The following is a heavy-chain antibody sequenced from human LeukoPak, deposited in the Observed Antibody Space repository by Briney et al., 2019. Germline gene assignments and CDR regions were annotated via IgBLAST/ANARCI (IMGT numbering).Heavy chain of an antibody. Sequence: GASVKVSCKASGYTFTGYYMHWVRQAPGQVLEWMGWINPNSGGTNYAQKFQGRVTMTRDTSISTAYMELSRLRSDDTAVYYCARGGGVVVPAAIPPFVWGQGTLVTVSS. J-gene: IGHJ4*02. CDR3: ARGGGVVVPAAIPPFV. CDR2: INPNSGGT. CDR1: GYTFTGYY. V-gene: IGHV1-2*02. D-gene: IGHD2-2*02.